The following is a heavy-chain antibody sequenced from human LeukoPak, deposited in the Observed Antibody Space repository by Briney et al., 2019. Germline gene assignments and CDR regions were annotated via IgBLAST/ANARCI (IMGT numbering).Heavy chain of an antibody. CDR2: ISANNGNT. D-gene: IGHD3-16*01. J-gene: IGHJ4*02. CDR3: SRDDGPFGGVRFDH. CDR1: GYTFTAYG. Sequence: GASVKVSCKASGYTFTAYGIGWVRQAPGQGLEWMGWISANNGNTNYAQKVQGRVTMTRDTSTSTAYMELRSLRYDDTTVYYCSRDDGPFGGVRFDHWGQGTLVTVSS. V-gene: IGHV1-18*01.